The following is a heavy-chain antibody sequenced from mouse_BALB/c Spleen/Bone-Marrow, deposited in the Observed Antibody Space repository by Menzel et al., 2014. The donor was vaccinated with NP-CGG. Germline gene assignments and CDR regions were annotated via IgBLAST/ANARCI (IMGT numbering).Heavy chain of an antibody. V-gene: IGHV7-3*02. Sequence: EVKVVESGGGLVQPGGSPRLSCATSGFTFTDYCMSWVRQPPGKALEWLGFIRNKANGYTTEYSASVKGRFTISRDNSQSILYLQMNALKAESSATYYCARPYCSCDGWYFDVWGAGTTVTVSS. CDR2: IRNKANGYTT. D-gene: IGHD1-1*01. CDR3: ARPYCSCDGWYFDV. CDR1: GFTFTDYC. J-gene: IGHJ1*01.